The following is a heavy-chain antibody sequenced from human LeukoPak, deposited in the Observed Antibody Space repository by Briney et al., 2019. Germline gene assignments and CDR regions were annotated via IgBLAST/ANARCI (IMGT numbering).Heavy chain of an antibody. Sequence: GGSLRLSCAASGFTFSSYAMSWVRQAPGKGLEWVSAISGSGGSTYYADSVEGRFTISRDNSKNTLYLQMNSLRAEDTAVYYCAKGPAGHYYGSGSYYNGFDYWGQGTLVTVSS. J-gene: IGHJ4*02. CDR1: GFTFSSYA. CDR3: AKGPAGHYYGSGSYYNGFDY. CDR2: ISGSGGST. V-gene: IGHV3-23*01. D-gene: IGHD3-10*01.